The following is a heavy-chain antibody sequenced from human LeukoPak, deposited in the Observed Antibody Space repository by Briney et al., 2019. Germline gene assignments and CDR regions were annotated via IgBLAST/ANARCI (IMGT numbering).Heavy chain of an antibody. CDR3: ARAKASAMFSSDY. D-gene: IGHD5-18*01. CDR1: GFTFSSYA. J-gene: IGHJ4*02. V-gene: IGHV3-7*03. CDR2: IKQDGSEE. Sequence: GGSLRLSCAASGFTFSSYAMSWVRQAPGKGLEWVANIKQDGSEEYYVGSVKGRFIISRDNAKNSLYLQMNSLRVEDTAVYYCARAKASAMFSSDYWGQGTLVTVSS.